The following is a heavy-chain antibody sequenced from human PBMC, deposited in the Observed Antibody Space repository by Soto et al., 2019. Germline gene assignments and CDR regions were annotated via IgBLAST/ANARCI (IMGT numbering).Heavy chain of an antibody. V-gene: IGHV3-21*01. Sequence: GGSRRLSCAASGFTFRSFSKNWVRQSPGKGLEWVSSISSSSRYINYAGSVKGRFTISRDNAKNSLYLHMNSLSAEDTAVYYPARALRWVGACRRSNCFDPWGQGTLVTVSS. J-gene: IGHJ5*02. CDR1: GFTFRSFS. D-gene: IGHD3-10*01. CDR2: ISSSSRYI. CDR3: ARALRWVGACRRSNCFDP.